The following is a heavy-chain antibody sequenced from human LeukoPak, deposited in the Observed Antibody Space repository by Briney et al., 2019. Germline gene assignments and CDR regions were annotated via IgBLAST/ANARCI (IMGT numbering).Heavy chain of an antibody. Sequence: GGSLRLSCAASGLTFGNYAMGWVRQAPGKGLEWISGLNGSGGNTFYADSVKGRFTISRDNSKKTLYLQMSSLTAEDTAVCYCAKDRSFFSPGAFDYWGQGTLVTVSS. CDR1: GLTFGNYA. CDR2: LNGSGGNT. J-gene: IGHJ4*02. V-gene: IGHV3-23*01. CDR3: AKDRSFFSPGAFDY. D-gene: IGHD7-27*01.